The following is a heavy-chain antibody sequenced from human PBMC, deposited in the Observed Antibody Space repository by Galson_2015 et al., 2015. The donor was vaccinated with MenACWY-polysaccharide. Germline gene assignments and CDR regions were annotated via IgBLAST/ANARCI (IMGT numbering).Heavy chain of an antibody. Sequence: LSLTCDVSGGSIKSGDYYWNWVRQSPGEGLEWIGYIYYNGYNKVNPSLKTRVTISEDTSKNQFSLNLNSVTVADTAVYYCVRHNLHDSDIDYWGQGTLIAVSS. V-gene: IGHV4-30-4*01. CDR1: GGSIKSGDYY. CDR3: VRHNLHDSDIDY. CDR2: IYYNGYN. D-gene: IGHD3-22*01. J-gene: IGHJ4*02.